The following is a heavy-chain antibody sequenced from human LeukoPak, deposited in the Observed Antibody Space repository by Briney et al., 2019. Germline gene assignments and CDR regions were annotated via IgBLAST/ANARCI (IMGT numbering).Heavy chain of an antibody. CDR1: GGSISSYY. CDR3: ARVTGGSGSYYSPLHYYFDY. V-gene: IGHV4-39*07. Sequence: KASETLSLTCTVSGGSISSYYWSWIRQPPGKGLEWIGSIYYSGSTYYNPSLKSRVTISVDTSKNQFSLKLSSVTAADTAVYYCARVTGGSGSYYSPLHYYFDYWGQGTLVTVSS. J-gene: IGHJ4*02. CDR2: IYYSGST. D-gene: IGHD3-10*01.